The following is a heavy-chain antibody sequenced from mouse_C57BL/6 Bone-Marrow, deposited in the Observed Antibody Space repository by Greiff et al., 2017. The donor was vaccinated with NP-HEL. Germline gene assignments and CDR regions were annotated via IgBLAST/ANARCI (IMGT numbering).Heavy chain of an antibody. Sequence: QVQLQQSGAELVRPGASVTLSCKASGYTFTGYEMHWVKQTPVHGLEWIGAIDPETGGTAYNQKFKGKAILTADKSSSTAYMELRSLTSEDSAVYYCTEEDFDVWGTGTTVTVSS. CDR2: IDPETGGT. J-gene: IGHJ1*03. CDR3: TEEDFDV. CDR1: GYTFTGYE. V-gene: IGHV1-15*01.